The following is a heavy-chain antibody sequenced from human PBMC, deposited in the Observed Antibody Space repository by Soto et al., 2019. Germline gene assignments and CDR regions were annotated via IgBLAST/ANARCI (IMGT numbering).Heavy chain of an antibody. V-gene: IGHV1-69*01. J-gene: IGHJ5*02. CDR2: LIPIFGTA. CDR3: ARGCLTPTRRYSSSGWYCWFDP. CDR1: GGTFSSYA. D-gene: IGHD6-19*01. Sequence: QVQLVQSGAEVTKPGSSVKVSCKASGGTFSSYAISWVRQAPGQGLEWMGGLIPIFGTANYAQEFQGRVTSTADDSTSTAYMELSSLRSGDTAVYYGARGCLTPTRRYSSSGWYCWFDPLGQGTLVTVSS.